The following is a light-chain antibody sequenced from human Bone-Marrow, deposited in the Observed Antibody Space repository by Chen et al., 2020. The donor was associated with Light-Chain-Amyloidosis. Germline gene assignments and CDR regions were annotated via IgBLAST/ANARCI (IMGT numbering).Light chain of an antibody. J-gene: IGKJ1*01. Sequence: DIQMTQSPSTLSASVGDRVTITCRASQSISSWLAWYQQKPGKAPKLLIYEASSLESGVPSRFSGSGSGTEFSLTISSLQPDDFATYYCQQYETYWTFGQGTKVEIK. V-gene: IGKV1-5*03. CDR1: QSISSW. CDR2: EAS. CDR3: QQYETYWT.